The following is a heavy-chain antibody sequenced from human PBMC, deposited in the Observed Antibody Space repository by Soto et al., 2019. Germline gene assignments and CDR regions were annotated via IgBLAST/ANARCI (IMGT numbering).Heavy chain of an antibody. CDR2: IYYSGST. J-gene: IGHJ6*02. D-gene: IGHD3-16*01. Sequence: PSETLSLTCTVSGASINSGDYYWSWVRQPPGKGLEWIGYIYYSGSTYYNPSLKSRVTISVDTSKNQFSLRLSSVTAADTAVYYCARDPGEVKLDFYYYYYGMDVWGQGTTVT. CDR1: GASINSGDYY. CDR3: ARDPGEVKLDFYYYYYGMDV. V-gene: IGHV4-30-4*01.